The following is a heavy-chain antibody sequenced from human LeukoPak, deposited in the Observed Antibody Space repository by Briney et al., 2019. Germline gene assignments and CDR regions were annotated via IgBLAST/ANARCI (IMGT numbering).Heavy chain of an antibody. D-gene: IGHD4-23*01. CDR2: INSDGSST. Sequence: GGSLRLSCVASGFTFSSYWMHWVRQVPGKGLVRVSRINSDGSSTNYADSVKGRFTISRDNAKNTLYLQMNSLRAEDTAVYYCARYFGGLDYWGQGTLVTVSS. CDR3: ARYFGGLDY. V-gene: IGHV3-74*01. CDR1: GFTFSSYW. J-gene: IGHJ4*02.